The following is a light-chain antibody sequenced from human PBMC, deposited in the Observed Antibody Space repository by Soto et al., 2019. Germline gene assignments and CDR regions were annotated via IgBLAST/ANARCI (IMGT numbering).Light chain of an antibody. CDR1: SIDVGGTDH. CDR3: SSYTSFSTYV. CDR2: DVG. Sequence: QSALTQPASVSGSPGQSITISCSGTSIDVGGTDHVSWYLQHPGEAPKLIIYDVGNRPSGVSNRFSGSKADNTATLTVSGLQAEDEADYYCSSYTSFSTYVLGTGTKLTVL. J-gene: IGLJ1*01. V-gene: IGLV2-14*03.